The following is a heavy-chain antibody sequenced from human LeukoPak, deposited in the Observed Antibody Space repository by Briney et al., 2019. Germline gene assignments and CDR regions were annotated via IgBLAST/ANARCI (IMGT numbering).Heavy chain of an antibody. D-gene: IGHD1-1*01. J-gene: IGHJ4*02. CDR2: ISGGGGST. CDR3: AKYRYWKALYGQGYYFDY. V-gene: IGHV3-23*01. Sequence: GGSLRLSCAASGFTFSSYAMSWVRQAPGKGLEWVSAISGGGGSTYYADSVKGRFTISRDNSKNTLYLQMNSLRAEDTAVYYCAKYRYWKALYGQGYYFDYWGQGTLVTVSS. CDR1: GFTFSSYA.